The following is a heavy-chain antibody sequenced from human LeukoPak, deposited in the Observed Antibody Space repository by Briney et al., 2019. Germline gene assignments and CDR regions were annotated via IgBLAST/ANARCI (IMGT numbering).Heavy chain of an antibody. CDR1: GGSISSSSYY. CDR2: IYYSGST. D-gene: IGHD2-15*01. CDR3: ARRCETSWCWFDP. V-gene: IGHV4-39*01. J-gene: IGHJ5*02. Sequence: SETLSLTCTVSGGSISSSSYYWGWIRQPPGKGLEWIGSIYYSGSTYYNPSLKSRVTISVDTSKNQFSLKLSSVTAADTAVYYCARRCETSWCWFDPWGQGTLVTVSS.